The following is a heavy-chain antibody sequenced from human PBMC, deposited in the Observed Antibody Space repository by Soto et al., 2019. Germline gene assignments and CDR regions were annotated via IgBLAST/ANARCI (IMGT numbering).Heavy chain of an antibody. V-gene: IGHV1-69*13. CDR2: IIPIFGTA. CDR1: GGTFSSCA. CDR3: ARDXPTTVGLIPGGRDAFDI. Sequence: SVKVSCKASGGTFSSCAISWVRQAPGQGLEWMGGIIPIFGTANYAQKFQGRVTITADESTSTAYMELSSLRSEDTAVYYCARDXPTTVGLIPGGRDAFDIWGQGTMVTVSS. D-gene: IGHD4-17*01. J-gene: IGHJ3*02.